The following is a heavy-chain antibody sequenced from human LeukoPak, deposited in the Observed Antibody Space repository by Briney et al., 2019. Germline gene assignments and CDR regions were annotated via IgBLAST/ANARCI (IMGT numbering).Heavy chain of an antibody. V-gene: IGHV4-59*01. J-gene: IGHJ5*02. CDR3: ERDIDWFDP. D-gene: IGHD1-26*01. CDR1: GGSISSYY. CDR2: IYYSGST. Sequence: PSETLSLICTVSGGSISSYYWSWIRQPPGKGLEWIGYIYYSGSTNCNPSLKSRVTISVDTSKNQFSLKLSSVTAADTAVYYCERDIDWFDPWGQGTLVTVSS.